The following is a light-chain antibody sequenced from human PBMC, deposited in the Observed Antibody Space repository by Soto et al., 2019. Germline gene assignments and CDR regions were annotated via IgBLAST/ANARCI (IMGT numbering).Light chain of an antibody. J-gene: IGKJ1*01. Sequence: EIVMTQSPATLSLSPLERSTLSCISSQSVSSSYLAWYQQKPGQAPRLLIYGASSRATGIPDRFSGSGSGTDFTLTISRLEPEDFAVYYCQQYGSSSWTFGQGTKVDIK. CDR3: QQYGSSSWT. CDR2: GAS. CDR1: QSVSSSY. V-gene: IGKV3-20*01.